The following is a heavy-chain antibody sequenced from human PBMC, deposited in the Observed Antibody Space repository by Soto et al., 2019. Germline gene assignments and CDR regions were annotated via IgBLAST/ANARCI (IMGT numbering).Heavy chain of an antibody. D-gene: IGHD3-9*01. CDR3: AKDREPYYDILTGYSLGDY. CDR1: GFTFSSYG. J-gene: IGHJ4*02. Sequence: QVQLVESRGGVVQPGRSLRLSCAASGFTFSSYGMHWVRQAPGKGLEWVAVISYDGSNKYYADSVKGRFTISRDNSKNTLYLQMNSLRAEDTAVYYCAKDREPYYDILTGYSLGDYWGQGTLVTVSS. V-gene: IGHV3-30*18. CDR2: ISYDGSNK.